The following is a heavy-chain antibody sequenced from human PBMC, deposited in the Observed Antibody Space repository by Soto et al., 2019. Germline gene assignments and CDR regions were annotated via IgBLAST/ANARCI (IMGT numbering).Heavy chain of an antibody. CDR3: AKTETRELLLWFGELVVDV. Sequence: PGGSLRLSCAASGFTFSSYAMSWVRQAPGKGLEWVSAISGSGGSTYYADSVKGRFTISRDNSKNTLYLQMNSLRAEDTAVYYCAKTETRELLLWFGELVVDVWGKGTTVTVSS. CDR2: ISGSGGST. V-gene: IGHV3-23*01. D-gene: IGHD3-10*01. J-gene: IGHJ6*04. CDR1: GFTFSSYA.